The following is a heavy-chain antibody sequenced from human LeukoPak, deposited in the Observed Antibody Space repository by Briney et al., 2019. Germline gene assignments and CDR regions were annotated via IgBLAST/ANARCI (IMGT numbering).Heavy chain of an antibody. D-gene: IGHD3-9*01. CDR2: ISGSGGST. CDR3: AKDGRYFDWLLRSNWFDP. V-gene: IGHV3-23*01. Sequence: GRSLRLSCAASGFTFSSYGMHWVRQAPGKGLEWVSAISGSGGSTYYADSVKGRFTISRDNSKNTLYLQMNSLRAEDTAVYYCAKDGRYFDWLLRSNWFDPWGQGTLVTVSS. CDR1: GFTFSSYG. J-gene: IGHJ5*02.